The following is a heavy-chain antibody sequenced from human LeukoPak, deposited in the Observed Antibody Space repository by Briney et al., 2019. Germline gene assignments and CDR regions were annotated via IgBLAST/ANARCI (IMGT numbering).Heavy chain of an antibody. V-gene: IGHV4-59*01. CDR1: GGSITNYY. Sequence: PSETLSLTCSVSGGSITNYYWSWIRQPPGEGLEGIGYFYYSGRTNYNPSLNPSLKSRVTICVHTSKNQFSLRLSSVTAADTALYYRSRGRPGYCSSSTTCNWRYMDVWGKGTTVTVSS. D-gene: IGHD2-2*03. CDR2: FYYSGRT. J-gene: IGHJ6*03. CDR3: SRGRPGYCSSSTTCNWRYMDV.